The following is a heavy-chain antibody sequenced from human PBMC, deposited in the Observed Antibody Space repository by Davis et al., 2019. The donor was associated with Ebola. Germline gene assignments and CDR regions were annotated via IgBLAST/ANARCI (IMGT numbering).Heavy chain of an antibody. CDR1: GFSLTNSR. CDR2: IKQGGSEK. D-gene: IGHD2-8*01. J-gene: IGHJ4*02. V-gene: IGHV3-7*01. Sequence: WGSLRLSCAASGFSLTNSRMNCVRQAPGKGLEWVASIKQGGSEKYYVDSVKGRFTISTDNAKNSLYLQMESLRAEDTAVYYCVRTNREDYWGQGTLVTVAS. CDR3: VRTNREDY.